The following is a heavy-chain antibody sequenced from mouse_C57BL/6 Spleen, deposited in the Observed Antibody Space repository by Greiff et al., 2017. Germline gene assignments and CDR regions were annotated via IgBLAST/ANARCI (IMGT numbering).Heavy chain of an antibody. V-gene: IGHV1-72*01. CDR2: IDPNSGGT. J-gene: IGHJ4*01. CDR1: GYTFTSSW. CDR3: ARGDGNYGGAMDY. D-gene: IGHD2-1*01. Sequence: QVQLQQSGAELVKPGASVRLSCKASGYTFTSSWMHWVKQRPGRGLGGIGRIDPNSGGTKYNEKFKSKATLTVDKPSSTAYMQLSSLTSEDSAVYYCARGDGNYGGAMDYWGQGTSVTVSS.